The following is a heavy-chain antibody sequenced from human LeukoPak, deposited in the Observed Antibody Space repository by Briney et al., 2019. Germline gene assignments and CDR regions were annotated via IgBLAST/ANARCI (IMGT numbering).Heavy chain of an antibody. CDR1: GYTFTGYY. V-gene: IGHV1-69*05. Sequence: SVKVSCKASGYTFTGYYMHWVRQAPGQGLEWMGGIIPIFGTANYAQKFQGRVTITTDESTSTAYMELSSLRSEDTAVYYCAVNYYYDSSGYRPYDAFDIWGQGTMVTVSS. J-gene: IGHJ3*02. D-gene: IGHD3-22*01. CDR2: IIPIFGTA. CDR3: AVNYYYDSSGYRPYDAFDI.